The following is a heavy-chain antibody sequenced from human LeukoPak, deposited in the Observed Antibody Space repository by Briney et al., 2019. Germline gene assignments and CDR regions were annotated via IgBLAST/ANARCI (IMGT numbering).Heavy chain of an antibody. CDR2: INPNSGGT. V-gene: IGHV1-2*02. D-gene: IGHD4-17*01. J-gene: IGHJ3*02. Sequence: ASVKVSCKASGYTFTGYYMHWVRQAPGQGLEWMGWINPNSGGTNYAQKFQGRVTMTRDTSTSTAYMELRSLRSDDTAVYYCARELDYGDAFDIWGQGTMVTVSS. CDR1: GYTFTGYY. CDR3: ARELDYGDAFDI.